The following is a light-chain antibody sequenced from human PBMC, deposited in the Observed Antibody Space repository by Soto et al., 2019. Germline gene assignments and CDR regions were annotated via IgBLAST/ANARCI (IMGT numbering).Light chain of an antibody. J-gene: IGKJ4*01. Sequence: DIVMTQSPDSLAVSLGERATINCKSSQSVLYSSNNKNYLAWYQHKPGQPPKVVIYWASTRESGVPDRFSGSGSVTDFTLTISCLQAEDVAVYYCQQYYSSPLTFGGGTKVEIK. CDR2: WAS. CDR1: QSVLYSSNNKNY. V-gene: IGKV4-1*01. CDR3: QQYYSSPLT.